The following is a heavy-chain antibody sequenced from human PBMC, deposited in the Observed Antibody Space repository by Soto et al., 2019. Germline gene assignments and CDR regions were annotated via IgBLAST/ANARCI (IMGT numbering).Heavy chain of an antibody. Sequence: EVQLLESGGGLVQPGGSLRLSCAASGFTFSSYAMSWVRQAPGKGLEWVSAISGSGCSTYYADSVKGRFTISRDNSKNTLYLQMNSRRAEDTAVYYCAKDISSGSYFNYYYGMDVWGQGTTVTVSS. CDR1: GFTFSSYA. CDR2: ISGSGCST. V-gene: IGHV3-23*01. J-gene: IGHJ6*02. CDR3: AKDISSGSYFNYYYGMDV. D-gene: IGHD1-26*01.